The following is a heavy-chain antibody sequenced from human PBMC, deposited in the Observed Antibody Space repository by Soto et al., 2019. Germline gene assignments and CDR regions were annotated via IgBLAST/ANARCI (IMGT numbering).Heavy chain of an antibody. CDR1: GYTFTSYY. V-gene: IGHV1-46*01. CDR3: ARAGSTYYEFWSGPITYFDY. Sequence: ASVKVSCKASGYTFTSYYMHWVRQAPGQGLEWMGIINPSGGSTSYAQKFQGRVTMTRDTSTSTVYMELSSLRSEDTAVYYCARAGSTYYEFWSGPITYFDYWGQGTLVTVSS. CDR2: INPSGGST. D-gene: IGHD3-3*01. J-gene: IGHJ4*02.